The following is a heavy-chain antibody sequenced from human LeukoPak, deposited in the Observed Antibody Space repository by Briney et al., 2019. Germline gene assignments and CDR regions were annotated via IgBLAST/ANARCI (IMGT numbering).Heavy chain of an antibody. CDR3: ARDRNGEYDY. V-gene: IGHV3-11*01. CDR1: GFTFSNYW. J-gene: IGHJ4*02. D-gene: IGHD4-17*01. CDR2: IRTSGDII. Sequence: GGPLRLSCAASGFTFSNYWMSWVRQAPGKGLEWISYIRTSGDIIYYADSVKGRFTISRDNGKNSLYLQMNSLRVEDTAVYYCARDRNGEYDYWGQGTLVTVSS.